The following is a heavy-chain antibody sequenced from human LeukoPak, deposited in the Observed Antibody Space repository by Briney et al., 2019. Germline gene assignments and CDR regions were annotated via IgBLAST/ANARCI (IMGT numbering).Heavy chain of an antibody. CDR3: ARGRPYYDFWSGYYPNWFDP. D-gene: IGHD3-3*01. CDR1: GYTFTSYN. Sequence: ASVKVSCKASGYTFTSYNMHWVRQAPGQGLEWMGIINPSDSSTTYAQNFRGRVTMTRDTSTSTLYMELSSLRSEDTAVYYCARGRPYYDFWSGYYPNWFDPWGQGTLVTVSS. CDR2: INPSDSST. J-gene: IGHJ5*02. V-gene: IGHV1-46*01.